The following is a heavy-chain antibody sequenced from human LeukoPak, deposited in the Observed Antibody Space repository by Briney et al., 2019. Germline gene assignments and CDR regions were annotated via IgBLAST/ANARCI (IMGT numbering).Heavy chain of an antibody. J-gene: IGHJ6*04. CDR3: ARGDIGGYDV. CDR2: INHSGST. Sequence: SETLSLTCAVYGGSFSGYYWSWIRQPPGKGLEWIGEINHSGSTNYNPSLRSRVTISVDTSKNQFSLKLSSVTAADTAVYYCARGDIGGYDVWGTGTTVTVSS. D-gene: IGHD6-25*01. CDR1: GGSFSGYY. V-gene: IGHV4-34*01.